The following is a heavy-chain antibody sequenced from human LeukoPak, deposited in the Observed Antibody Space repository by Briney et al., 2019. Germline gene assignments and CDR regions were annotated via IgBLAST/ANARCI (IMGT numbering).Heavy chain of an antibody. V-gene: IGHV3-30-3*01. Sequence: GGSLRLSCAASGFTFSSYAMHWVRQAPGKGLEWVAVISYTGSSKYYADSVKGRFTISRDNSKNTLYLQMNSLRAEDTAVYYCARDPSYGYSHFDYWGQGTLVTVSS. CDR2: ISYTGSSK. D-gene: IGHD5-18*01. CDR1: GFTFSSYA. J-gene: IGHJ4*02. CDR3: ARDPSYGYSHFDY.